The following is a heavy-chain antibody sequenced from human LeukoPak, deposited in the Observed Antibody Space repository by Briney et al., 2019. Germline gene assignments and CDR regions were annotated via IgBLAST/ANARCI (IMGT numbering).Heavy chain of an antibody. V-gene: IGHV4-59*01. CDR3: AREGFTIFGVVPYYYMDV. D-gene: IGHD3-3*01. Sequence: SETLSLTCTVSGGSISSYYWSWIRQPPGKGLEWIGYIYYSGSTNYNPSLKSRVTISVDTSKNQFSLKLSSVTAADTAVYYCAREGFTIFGVVPYYYMDVWGKGTTVTVSS. J-gene: IGHJ6*03. CDR1: GGSISSYY. CDR2: IYYSGST.